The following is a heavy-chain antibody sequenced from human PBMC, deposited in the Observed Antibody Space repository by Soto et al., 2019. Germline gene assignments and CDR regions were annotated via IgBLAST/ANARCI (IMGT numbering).Heavy chain of an antibody. Sequence: LRLSCAASGFTFSSYAMHWVRQAPGKGLEWVAVISYDGSNKYYADSVKGRFTISRDNSKNTLYLQMNSLRAEDTAVYYCAREKGAPYGGNSFDYWGQGTLVTVSS. CDR3: AREKGAPYGGNSFDY. V-gene: IGHV3-30-3*01. CDR2: ISYDGSNK. D-gene: IGHD4-17*01. CDR1: GFTFSSYA. J-gene: IGHJ4*02.